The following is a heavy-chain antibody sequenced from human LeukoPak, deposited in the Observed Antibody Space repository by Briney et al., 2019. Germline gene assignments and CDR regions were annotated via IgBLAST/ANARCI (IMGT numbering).Heavy chain of an antibody. V-gene: IGHV3-21*01. Sequence: PGGSLRLSCAASGFTFSSYSMNWVRQAPGKGLEWVSSISSSSSYIYYVDSVKGRFTISRDNAKNSLYLQMNSLRAEDTAVYYCERSPATIPAMVRPTPTSTIDYWGQGTLVTVSS. CDR1: GFTFSSYS. D-gene: IGHD5-18*01. CDR2: ISSSSSYI. J-gene: IGHJ4*02. CDR3: ERSPATIPAMVRPTPTSTIDY.